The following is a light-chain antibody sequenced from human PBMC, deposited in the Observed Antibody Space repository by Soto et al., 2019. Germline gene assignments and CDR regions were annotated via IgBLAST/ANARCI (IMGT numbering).Light chain of an antibody. J-gene: IGLJ2*01. CDR3: SSYTTSSTHVI. CDR2: DVS. V-gene: IGLV2-14*01. CDR1: SDDVGGYNY. Sequence: QSVLTQPASVSGSPGQSITISCTGTSDDVGGYNYVSWYQQHPGKAPKFMIYDVSDRPSGVSNRFSGSKSGNTASLTISGLQAEDEADYYCSSYTTSSTHVIFGGGTKVTVL.